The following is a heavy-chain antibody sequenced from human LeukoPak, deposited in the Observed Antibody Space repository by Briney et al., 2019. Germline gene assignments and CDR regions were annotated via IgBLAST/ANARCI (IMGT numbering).Heavy chain of an antibody. J-gene: IGHJ4*02. V-gene: IGHV4-31*03. CDR2: IYYSGST. CDR1: GGSISSGGYY. D-gene: IGHD4-17*01. CDR3: ARVWNDYGDYVPDY. Sequence: PSQTLSPTCTVSGGSISSGGYYWSWIRQHPGKGLEWIGYIYYSGSTYYNPSLKSRVTISVDTSKNQFSLKLSSVTAADTAVYYCARVWNDYGDYVPDYWGQGTLVTVSS.